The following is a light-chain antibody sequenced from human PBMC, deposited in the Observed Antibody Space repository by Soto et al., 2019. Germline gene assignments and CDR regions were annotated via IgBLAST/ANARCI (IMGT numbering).Light chain of an antibody. Sequence: DIQMTQSPSTLSASVGDRVTITCRASQSVGRSLAWYQQQPGKAPKLLIYGVSTLESGVPSRFSGFGSGTEFTLSISSLQPGDFGTYYCQQFYNGWTFGQAT. CDR1: QSVGRS. CDR2: GVS. J-gene: IGKJ1*01. CDR3: QQFYNGWT. V-gene: IGKV1-5*01.